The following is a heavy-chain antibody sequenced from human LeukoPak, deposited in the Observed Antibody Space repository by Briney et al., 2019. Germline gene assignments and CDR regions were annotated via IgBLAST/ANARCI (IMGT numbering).Heavy chain of an antibody. D-gene: IGHD6-13*01. CDR3: ARGSSSWYYFDY. CDR1: GFTFSSYG. CDR2: IWYERSDK. V-gene: IGHV3-33*08. J-gene: IGHJ4*02. Sequence: PGRSLRLSCASSGFTFSSYGMHWVRQAPGRGLEWVAVIWYERSDKHYADSVKGRFTISRDNSKNTLYLQLNSLRAEDTAVYYCARGSSSWYYFDYWGQGTLVTVSS.